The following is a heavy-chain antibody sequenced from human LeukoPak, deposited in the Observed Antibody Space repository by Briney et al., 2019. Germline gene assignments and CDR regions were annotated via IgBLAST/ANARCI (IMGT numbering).Heavy chain of an antibody. Sequence: PGGSLRLSCAASGFTFSSYAMSWVRQAPGKGLEWISTISGGGGSTYYADSVKGRFTISRDNSKNTLYLQMNSLRVEDTALYYCAKPKNSGYDFRYFDYWGQGTLVTVSS. CDR3: AKPKNSGYDFRYFDY. CDR2: ISGGGGST. D-gene: IGHD5-12*01. CDR1: GFTFSSYA. V-gene: IGHV3-23*01. J-gene: IGHJ4*02.